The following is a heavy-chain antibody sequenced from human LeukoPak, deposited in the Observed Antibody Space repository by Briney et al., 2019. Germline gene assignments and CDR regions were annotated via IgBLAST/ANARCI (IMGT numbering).Heavy chain of an antibody. CDR1: GGSFSGYY. CDR2: INRSGST. J-gene: IGHJ4*02. D-gene: IGHD1-26*01. V-gene: IGHV4-34*01. CDR3: ARESHSGSLPY. Sequence: SETLSLTCAVYGGSFSGYYWSWIRQPPGKGLEWIGEINRSGSTNYNPALKSRVTISVDTSKNQFSLKLSSVTAADTAVYYCARESHSGSLPYWGRGTLVTVSS.